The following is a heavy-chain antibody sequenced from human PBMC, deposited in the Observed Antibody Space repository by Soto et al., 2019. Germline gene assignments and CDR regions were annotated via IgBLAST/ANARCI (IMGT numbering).Heavy chain of an antibody. CDR1: GFTFSSYS. J-gene: IGHJ6*02. CDR3: ARNESSNIYGMDV. V-gene: IGHV3-21*01. D-gene: IGHD6-6*01. CDR2: ISSSSLSI. Sequence: EVQLVESGGGLVKPGGSLRLSCAASGFTFSSYSMNWVRQAPGKGLEWVSSISSSSLSINYADSVKGRFSISRDNAQNSLHLQMNNLRAEDPAVYYCARNESSNIYGMDVWGQGTTVTVSS.